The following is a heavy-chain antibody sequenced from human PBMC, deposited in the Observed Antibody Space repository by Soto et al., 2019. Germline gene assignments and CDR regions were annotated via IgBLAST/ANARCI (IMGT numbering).Heavy chain of an antibody. CDR3: AKGFFVGATTSPFDS. J-gene: IGHJ4*02. CDR1: GFTFSSYA. CDR2: VSYSGGGT. Sequence: EVQLLESGGGLVQPGGSLRLSCVASGFTFSSYAMHWVRQAPGKGLEWVSGVSYSGGGTYHADSVKGRLTISRHNSKNTLYLQMNNLRPEDTGVYYCAKGFFVGATTSPFDSWGQGTLVAVST. V-gene: IGHV3-23*01. D-gene: IGHD1-26*01.